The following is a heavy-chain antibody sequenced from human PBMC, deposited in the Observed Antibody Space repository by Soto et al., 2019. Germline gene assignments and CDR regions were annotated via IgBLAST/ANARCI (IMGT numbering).Heavy chain of an antibody. CDR2: IHYSGSA. CDR1: GGSISSYY. J-gene: IGHJ4*02. V-gene: IGHV4-59*01. Sequence: TLSLTCTVSGGSISSYYWSWIRQPPGKGLEWIGYIHYSGSANYNPSLMSRVTISVDSSKNQFSLKLSSVTAADTAVYYCARDQNGSPHFDYWGQGTLVTVSS. CDR3: ARDQNGSPHFDY. D-gene: IGHD1-26*01.